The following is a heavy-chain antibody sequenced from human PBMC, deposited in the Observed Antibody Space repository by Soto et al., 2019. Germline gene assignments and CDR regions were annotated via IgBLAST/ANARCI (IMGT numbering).Heavy chain of an antibody. V-gene: IGHV1-18*01. CDR1: GYTFTSHG. D-gene: IGHD3-9*01. CDR2: ISAYNGNT. J-gene: IGHJ3*02. CDR3: ARLNYDIVRAFDI. Sequence: GASVKVSCKASGYTFTSHGISWVRQAPGQGLEWMGWISAYNGNTKYTQKVQGRVTMTTDTSTSTAYMELRSLRSDDTAVYYCARLNYDIVRAFDIWGQGTMVTVSS.